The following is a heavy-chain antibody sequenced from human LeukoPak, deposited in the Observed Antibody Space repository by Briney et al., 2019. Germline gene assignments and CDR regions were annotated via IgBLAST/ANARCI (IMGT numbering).Heavy chain of an antibody. CDR2: ITGNSGST. D-gene: IGHD7-27*01. CDR1: GFTFDDYA. CDR3: AKGNWGYAFDI. V-gene: IGHV3-9*01. Sequence: GGSLRLSCAASGFTFDDYAMHWVRQPPGKGLEWVSGITGNSGSTDYADSVRGRFTISRDNAKNSLYLQMSTLREDDTALYYCAKGNWGYAFDIWGQGTMVTVSS. J-gene: IGHJ3*02.